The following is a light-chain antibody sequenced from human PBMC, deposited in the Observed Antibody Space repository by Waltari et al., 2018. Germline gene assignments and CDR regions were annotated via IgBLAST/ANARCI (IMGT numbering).Light chain of an antibody. J-gene: IGKJ1*01. CDR3: QESYDVSRT. CDR2: HAS. V-gene: IGKV1-39*01. Sequence: DIQLTQSPSSLSASVGDKVTITCRASRPIDTFLSWYQQAPTKAPKLLFYHASTVNHGVPSRFSATGSGALFTLTITSLQPEDFATYYCQESYDVSRTFGQGTRVDI. CDR1: RPIDTF.